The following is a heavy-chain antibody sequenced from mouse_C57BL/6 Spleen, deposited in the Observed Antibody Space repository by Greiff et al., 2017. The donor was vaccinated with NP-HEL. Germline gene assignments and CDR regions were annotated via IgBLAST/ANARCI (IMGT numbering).Heavy chain of an antibody. J-gene: IGHJ2*01. Sequence: VQLQQPGAELVMPGASVKLSCKASGYTFTSYWMHWVKQRPGQGLEWIGEIDPSDSYTNYNQKFKGKSTLTVDKSSSTAYMQLSSLTSEDSAVYYCARREAQAHFDYWGQGTTLTVSS. D-gene: IGHD3-2*02. CDR3: ARREAQAHFDY. CDR2: IDPSDSYT. V-gene: IGHV1-69*01. CDR1: GYTFTSYW.